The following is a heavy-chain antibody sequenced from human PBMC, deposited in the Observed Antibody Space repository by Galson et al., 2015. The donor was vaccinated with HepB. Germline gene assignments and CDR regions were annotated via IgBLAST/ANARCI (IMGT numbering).Heavy chain of an antibody. CDR3: ARARRMVANDF. CDR1: GFTFSSYG. D-gene: IGHD4/OR15-4a*01. CDR2: ISSSSIII. J-gene: IGHJ4*02. Sequence: SLRLSCAASGFTFSSYGLNWVRQAPGKRLEWVSYISSSSIIIYYADSVKGRFTISRDNAKNSLYLQVNSLRAEDTAVYYCARARRMVANDFWGLGVLVTVSS. V-gene: IGHV3-48*01.